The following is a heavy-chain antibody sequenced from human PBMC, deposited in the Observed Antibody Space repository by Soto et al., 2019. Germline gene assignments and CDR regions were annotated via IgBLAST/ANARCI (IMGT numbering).Heavy chain of an antibody. D-gene: IGHD3-22*01. J-gene: IGHJ6*02. V-gene: IGHV1-69*05. CDR3: ASHLGFYSNYGMAV. Sequence: QVQLVQSGAEVKKPGSSVKVSCKDSGGTFSSYDIRWVREAPRQGLEWMGGSIPIFGTANYAQKFQGRVTITTDESQSTAYMERSSLRSKDTDVYYCASHLGFYSNYGMAVWGQETTVSVSS. CDR2: SIPIFGTA. CDR1: GGTFSSYD.